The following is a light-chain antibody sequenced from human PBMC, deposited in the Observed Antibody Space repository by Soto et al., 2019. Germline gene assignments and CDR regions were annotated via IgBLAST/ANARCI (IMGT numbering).Light chain of an antibody. J-gene: IGLJ2*01. CDR2: EVS. Sequence: QSVLTQPASVSGSPGQSITISCTGTSSDVGGYNYVSWYQQHPGKAPKLMIYEVSKRPSGVPDRFSGSKSGNAASLTVSGLQAEHEADYYCSSYAGSSVVFVGGTKLTVL. CDR1: SSDVGGYNY. CDR3: SSYAGSSVV. V-gene: IGLV2-8*01.